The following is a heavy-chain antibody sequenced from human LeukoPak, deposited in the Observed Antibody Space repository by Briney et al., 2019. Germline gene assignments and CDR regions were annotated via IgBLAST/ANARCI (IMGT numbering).Heavy chain of an antibody. Sequence: GSLRLSCAASGFTFSSYAMSWVRQAAGKGLEWVSAISGSGGSTYYAGSVKGRFTITRDKSKNTLYLQMNSLRADDTAAYYCAKALMSWRGIMDVWGQGTTVTVSS. CDR1: GFTFSSYA. CDR2: ISGSGGST. J-gene: IGHJ6*02. CDR3: AKALMSWRGIMDV. V-gene: IGHV3-23*01. D-gene: IGHD3-16*01.